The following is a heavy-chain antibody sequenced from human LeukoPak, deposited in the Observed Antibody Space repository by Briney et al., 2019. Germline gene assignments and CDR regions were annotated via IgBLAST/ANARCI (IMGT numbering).Heavy chain of an antibody. CDR1: GGTFSSYA. D-gene: IGHD6-19*01. V-gene: IGHV1-69*13. CDR3: ARGRKMGAVAAYMYYYYGMDV. Sequence: SVKVSCTASGGTFSSYAISWVRQAPGQGLEWMGGIIPIFGTANYAQKFQGRVTITADESTSTAYMELSSLRSEDTAVYYCARGRKMGAVAAYMYYYYGMDVWGQGTTVTVSS. J-gene: IGHJ6*02. CDR2: IIPIFGTA.